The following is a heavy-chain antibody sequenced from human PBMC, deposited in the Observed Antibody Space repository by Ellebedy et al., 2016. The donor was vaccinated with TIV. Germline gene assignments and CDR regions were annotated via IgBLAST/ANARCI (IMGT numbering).Heavy chain of an antibody. J-gene: IGHJ4*02. CDR1: GFTFSSYG. V-gene: IGHV3-30*18. CDR3: AKVGSLSTDTAMYDY. CDR2: ISYDGSNK. Sequence: GGSLRLSXAASGFTFSSYGMHWVRQAPGKGLEWVAVISYDGSNKYYADSVKGRFTISRDNSKNTLYLQMNSLRAEDTAVYYCAKVGSLSTDTAMYDYWGQGTLVTVSS. D-gene: IGHD5-18*01.